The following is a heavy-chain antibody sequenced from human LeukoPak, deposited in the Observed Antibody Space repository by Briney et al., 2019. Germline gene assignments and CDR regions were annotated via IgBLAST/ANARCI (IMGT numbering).Heavy chain of an antibody. V-gene: IGHV3-53*01. CDR3: ARVRTYGFDY. D-gene: IGHD3-10*01. Sequence: GGSLRLSCAASGLTVSNNYMSWVRQAPGKGLEWVSIINSGGGTSYAAPVKGRFINSRDNSKNTLNLQMNSLSAEDTAVYYCARVRTYGFDYWGQGTLVTVSS. CDR2: INSGGGT. CDR1: GLTVSNNY. J-gene: IGHJ4*02.